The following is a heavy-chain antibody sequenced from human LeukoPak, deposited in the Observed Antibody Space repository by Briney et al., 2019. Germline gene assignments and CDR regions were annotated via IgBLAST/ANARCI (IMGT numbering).Heavy chain of an antibody. J-gene: IGHJ5*02. V-gene: IGHV3-21*06. Sequence: PGRSLRLSCAASGFTLSNYDMNWVRQAPGKGLEWVSSISTGSRYIYYTDSLRGRFTISRDDAKNTLYLQMNSLRAEDTAVYYCARADCSSSTCYLRRSWFDPWGQGTLVTVSS. D-gene: IGHD2-2*01. CDR1: GFTLSNYD. CDR2: ISTGSRYI. CDR3: ARADCSSSTCYLRRSWFDP.